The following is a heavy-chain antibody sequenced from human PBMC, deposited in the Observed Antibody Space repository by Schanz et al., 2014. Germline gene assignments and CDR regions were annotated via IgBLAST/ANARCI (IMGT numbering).Heavy chain of an antibody. CDR2: MNESHSTI. V-gene: IGHV3-23*04. Sequence: VRLVESGGGVVQPGRSLRLSCAASGFTLSSYGMHWVRQAPGRGLEWVSAMNESHSTIYYADSVRGRFTISRDNAKNTLYLQMSSLRAEDTAVYYCAKSQGSSFDSWGQGTLVTVSS. CDR3: AKSQGSSFDS. D-gene: IGHD6-13*01. J-gene: IGHJ4*02. CDR1: GFTLSSYG.